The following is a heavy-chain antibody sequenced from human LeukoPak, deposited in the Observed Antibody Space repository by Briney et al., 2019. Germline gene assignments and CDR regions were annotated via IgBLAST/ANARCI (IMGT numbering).Heavy chain of an antibody. Sequence: SQTLSLTCTVSGGSISSGGYYWGWIRQHPGKGLEWIGYIYYSGSTYYNPSLKSRVTISVDTSKNQFSLKLSSVTAADTAVYYCARGGDYDSSGYPDYWGQGTLVTVSS. D-gene: IGHD3-22*01. CDR2: IYYSGST. CDR1: GGSISSGGYY. J-gene: IGHJ4*02. V-gene: IGHV4-31*03. CDR3: ARGGDYDSSGYPDY.